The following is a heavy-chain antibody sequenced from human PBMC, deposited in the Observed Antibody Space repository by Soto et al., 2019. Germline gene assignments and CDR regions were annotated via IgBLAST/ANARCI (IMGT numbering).Heavy chain of an antibody. CDR1: GFTFSSYW. V-gene: IGHV3-74*01. Sequence: PGGSLRLSCAASGFTFSSYWMHWVRQAPGRGPVWVSYINTDGRSIIYADSVQGRFTISRDNAKNTLYLQMNSLRAEDTAVYYCARDGGAFDYWGHGTLVTV. CDR3: ARDGGAFDY. J-gene: IGHJ4*01. D-gene: IGHD3-10*01. CDR2: INTDGRSI.